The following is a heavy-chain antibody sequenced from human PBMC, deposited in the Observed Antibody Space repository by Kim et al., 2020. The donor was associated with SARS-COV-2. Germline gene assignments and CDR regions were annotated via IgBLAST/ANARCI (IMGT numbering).Heavy chain of an antibody. D-gene: IGHD3-10*01. J-gene: IGHJ5*02. CDR2: ISWNSGSI. V-gene: IGHV3-9*01. Sequence: GGSLRLSCAASGFIFDDYAMHWVRQAPGKGLEWVSGISWNSGSIDYADSVQGRFTISRDNAKNSLYLQMNSLRTEDTALYYCAKEGDSYGSGTTDHWGQGTLVTVSS. CDR1: GFIFDDYA. CDR3: AKEGDSYGSGTTDH.